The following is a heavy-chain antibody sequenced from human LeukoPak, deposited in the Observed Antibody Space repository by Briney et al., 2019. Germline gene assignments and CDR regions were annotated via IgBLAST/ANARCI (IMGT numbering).Heavy chain of an antibody. J-gene: IGHJ4*02. V-gene: IGHV5-51*01. Sequence: GESLKISCKGSGYSFTSYWIGWVRQMPGKGLEWMGIIYPGDSDTRYSPSFQGQVTISADKSLSTAYLQWSSLKASDTAMYYCARPYCSSSTCSQSGDYWGQGTLVTVSS. D-gene: IGHD2-2*01. CDR3: ARPYCSSSTCSQSGDY. CDR1: GYSFTSYW. CDR2: IYPGDSDT.